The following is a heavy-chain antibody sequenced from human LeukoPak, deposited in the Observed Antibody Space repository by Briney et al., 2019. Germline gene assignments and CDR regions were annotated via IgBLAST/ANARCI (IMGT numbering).Heavy chain of an antibody. J-gene: IGHJ4*02. CDR2: IYYTGST. D-gene: IGHD6-13*01. V-gene: IGHV4-30-4*02. Sequence: SETMSLACTVSGGSISSGDYFWSWIRQPPGKGLEWFGYIYYTGSTYYNPSLESRITISVDTSKNQFSLKLSSVTAADTAVYYCARERPYSSSWGFDYWGQGTLVTVSS. CDR3: ARERPYSSSWGFDY. CDR1: GGSISSGDYF.